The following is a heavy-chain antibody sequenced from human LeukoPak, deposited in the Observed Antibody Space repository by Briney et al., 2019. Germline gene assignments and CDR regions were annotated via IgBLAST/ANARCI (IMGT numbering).Heavy chain of an antibody. D-gene: IGHD5-18*01. CDR1: GGSISSGTYY. J-gene: IGHJ4*02. V-gene: IGHV4-39*07. CDR2: IYHSGST. Sequence: SETLSLTCTVSGGSISSGTYYWAWIRQPPGKGLEWIGTIYHSGSTYYNPSLKSRVTISVDKSKNQFSLKLSSVTAADTAVYYCARVQWIQLWLGRYFDYWGQGTLVTVSS. CDR3: ARVQWIQLWLGRYFDY.